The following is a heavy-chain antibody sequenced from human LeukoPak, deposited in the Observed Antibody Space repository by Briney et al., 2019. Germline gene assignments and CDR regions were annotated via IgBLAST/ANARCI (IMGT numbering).Heavy chain of an antibody. J-gene: IGHJ4*02. CDR1: GGSINGSSYY. V-gene: IGHV4-39*01. CDR2: IYYSGST. Sequence: SETLSLTCTVSGGSINGSSYYWGWIRQPPGKGLEWIGSIYYSGSTYYNPSLKSRVTISVDTSKNQFSLKLSSVTAADTAVYYCARLKLVRGGWYWGQGTLVTVSS. CDR3: ARLKLVRGGWY. D-gene: IGHD6-13*01.